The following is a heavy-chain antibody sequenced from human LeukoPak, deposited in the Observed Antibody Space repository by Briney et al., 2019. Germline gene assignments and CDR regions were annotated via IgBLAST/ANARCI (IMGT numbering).Heavy chain of an antibody. CDR2: ISSDDT. V-gene: IGHV3-23*01. J-gene: IGHJ4*01. CDR1: GFTSSSSA. D-gene: IGHD6-19*01. CDR3: AKDLPGSGWAFHF. Sequence: PGGSLRLSPAPPGFTSSSSAMSCVRQVPRKRLEWVSAISSDDTYYADSVKGRFTISRDISRNTLYLQMNSLRAEDTAVYDCAKDLPGSGWAFHFWGQGTRVIVSS.